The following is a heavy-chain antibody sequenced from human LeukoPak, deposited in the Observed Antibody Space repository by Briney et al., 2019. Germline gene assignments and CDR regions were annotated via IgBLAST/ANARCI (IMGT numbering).Heavy chain of an antibody. Sequence: AGGSLRLSCAASGFTFSSYAMSWVRQAPGKGLEWVSAISGSGGSTYYADSVKGRFTISRDNAKNSLYLQMNSLRAEDTAVYYCARDRTALAVAGFDYWGQGTLVTVSS. CDR2: ISGSGGST. CDR1: GFTFSSYA. CDR3: ARDRTALAVAGFDY. J-gene: IGHJ4*02. V-gene: IGHV3-23*01. D-gene: IGHD6-19*01.